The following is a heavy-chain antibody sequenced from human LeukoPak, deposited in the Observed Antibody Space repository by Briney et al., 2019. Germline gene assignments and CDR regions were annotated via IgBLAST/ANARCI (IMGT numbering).Heavy chain of an antibody. J-gene: IGHJ4*02. CDR2: ISSGSGYI. CDR3: ARGYGDYGKYYFDS. V-gene: IGHV3-21*01. CDR1: AFTFSTYP. Sequence: GGSLTLSCAASAFTFSTYPMNWVRQAPEKGLEWVSSISSGSGYIYYADSVKGRFIISRDNAKNSLYLQMNSLRAEDTAVYYCARGYGDYGKYYFDSWGQGTLVTVSS. D-gene: IGHD4-17*01.